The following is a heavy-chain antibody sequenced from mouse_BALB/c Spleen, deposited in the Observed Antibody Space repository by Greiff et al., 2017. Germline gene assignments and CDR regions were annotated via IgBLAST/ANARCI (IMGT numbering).Heavy chain of an antibody. V-gene: IGHV5-6-4*01. CDR2: ISSGGSYT. CDR3: TRDEVLRGYAMDY. J-gene: IGHJ4*01. CDR1: GFTFSSYT. D-gene: IGHD1-1*01. Sequence: EVMLVESGGGLVKPGGSLKLSCAASGFTFSSYTMSWVRQTPEKRLEWVATISSGGSYTYYPDSVKGRFTISRDNAKNTLYLQVSSLKSEDTAMYYYTRDEVLRGYAMDYWGQGTSVTVSA.